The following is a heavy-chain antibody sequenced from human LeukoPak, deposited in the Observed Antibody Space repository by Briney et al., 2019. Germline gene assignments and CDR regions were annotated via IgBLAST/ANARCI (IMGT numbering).Heavy chain of an antibody. CDR2: INPKSGGT. J-gene: IGHJ4*02. CDR3: AIEYCGGDCHTFDY. V-gene: IGHV1-2*02. CDR1: GYSFTGYY. Sequence: GASVKVSCKASGYSFTGYYMHWVRQAPGQGLEWMGWINPKSGGTKYAQKFQGRVTMTWDTSISTVYMELSRLRSDDTAVYYCAIEYCGGDCHTFDYWGQGTLVTVSS. D-gene: IGHD2-21*02.